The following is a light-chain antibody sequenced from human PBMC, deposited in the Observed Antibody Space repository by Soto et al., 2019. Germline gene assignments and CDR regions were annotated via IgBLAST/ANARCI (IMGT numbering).Light chain of an antibody. CDR1: NSNIGAGDD. Sequence: QSVLTQPPSVSVAPGQRVTISCTGSNSNIGAGDDVHWEQQLPGTAPKLLMYGDGNRPSGVPDRFSASKSGTSASLAITGLQAEDEADYDCQSYDKSLSGSVFGTGTKVTVL. CDR3: QSYDKSLSGSV. V-gene: IGLV1-40*01. J-gene: IGLJ1*01. CDR2: GDG.